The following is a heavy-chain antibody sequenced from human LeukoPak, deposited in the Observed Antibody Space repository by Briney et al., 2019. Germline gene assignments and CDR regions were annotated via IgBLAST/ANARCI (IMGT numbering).Heavy chain of an antibody. J-gene: IGHJ5*02. D-gene: IGHD4-11*01. Sequence: GASVKVSCKASGYTFTSYGISWVRQAPGQGLEWMGWISAYNGNTNYPQKLQGRVTMTTDTSTSTAYMELRSLRSDDTAVYYCARGGKGTYSNYVPREYNWFDPWGQGTLVTVSS. V-gene: IGHV1-18*01. CDR2: ISAYNGNT. CDR1: GYTFTSYG. CDR3: ARGGKGTYSNYVPREYNWFDP.